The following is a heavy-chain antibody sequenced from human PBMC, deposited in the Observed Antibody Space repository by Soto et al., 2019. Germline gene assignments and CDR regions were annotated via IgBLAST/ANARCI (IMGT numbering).Heavy chain of an antibody. J-gene: IGHJ4*02. D-gene: IGHD3-16*01. CDR3: ARDLGGLGIWGLDY. V-gene: IGHV3-30-3*01. Sequence: QVHLVESGGDLVQPGTSLRLSCAGAGFAFNSYAIHWVRQAPGKGLEWVAVITYDGSNKYFADSVKGRFTISRDNSRNTIFLQMDRLTRDDTAVYYYARDLGGLGIWGLDYWGQGTQVTVSS. CDR1: GFAFNSYA. CDR2: ITYDGSNK.